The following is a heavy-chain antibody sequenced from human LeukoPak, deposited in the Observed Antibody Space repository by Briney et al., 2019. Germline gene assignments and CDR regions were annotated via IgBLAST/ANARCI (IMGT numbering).Heavy chain of an antibody. V-gene: IGHV3-7*05. D-gene: IGHD1-26*01. CDR3: ARGGILWELGFDI. J-gene: IGHJ3*02. CDR2: INRDGSDK. CDR1: GFPFSSYW. Sequence: PGGSLRLSCAASGFPFSSYWMIWVRQAPGKGLEWVANINRDGSDKYYVDSVKGRFTISRDNSKNTLYLHMNRLRAEDTAVYYCARGGILWELGFDIWGQGTMVTVSS.